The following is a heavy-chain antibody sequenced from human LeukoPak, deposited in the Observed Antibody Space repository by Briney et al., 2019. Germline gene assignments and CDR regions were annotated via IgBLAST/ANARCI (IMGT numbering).Heavy chain of an antibody. D-gene: IGHD3-10*01. CDR2: IYYSGST. J-gene: IGHJ6*02. V-gene: IGHV4-59*01. CDR1: GGSISSYY. Sequence: PSETLSLTCTVSGGSISSYYWSWIRQPPGRGLEWIGYIYYSGSTNYNPSLKSRVTISVDTSKNQFSLKLSSVTAADTAVYYCASQGNVGASYYFYGMDVWGQGTTVTVSS. CDR3: ASQGNVGASYYFYGMDV.